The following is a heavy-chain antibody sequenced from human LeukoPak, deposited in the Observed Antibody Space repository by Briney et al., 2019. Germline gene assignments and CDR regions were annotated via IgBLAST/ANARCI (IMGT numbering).Heavy chain of an antibody. V-gene: IGHV1-2*02. J-gene: IGHJ4*02. Sequence: ASVKVSCKASGGTFSSYAISWVRQAPGQGLEWMGWINPNSGGTNYAQKFQGRVTMTRDTSISTAYMELSRLRSDDTAVYYCVRAAVIWFGEGYITDLDYWGQGTLVTVSS. CDR2: INPNSGGT. D-gene: IGHD3-10*01. CDR3: VRAAVIWFGEGYITDLDY. CDR1: GGTFSSYA.